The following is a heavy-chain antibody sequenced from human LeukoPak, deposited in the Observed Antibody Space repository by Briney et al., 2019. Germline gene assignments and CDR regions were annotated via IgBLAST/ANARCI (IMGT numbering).Heavy chain of an antibody. CDR1: GGSISSYY. J-gene: IGHJ4*02. Sequence: PSETLSLTCTVSGGSISSYYWSWIRQPPGKGLEWIGYIYYSGSTNYNPSLKSRVTISVDTSKNQFFLKLSSVTAADTAVYYCARTTVGAATDYWGQGTLVTVSS. CDR3: ARTTVGAATDY. D-gene: IGHD4-23*01. V-gene: IGHV4-59*01. CDR2: IYYSGST.